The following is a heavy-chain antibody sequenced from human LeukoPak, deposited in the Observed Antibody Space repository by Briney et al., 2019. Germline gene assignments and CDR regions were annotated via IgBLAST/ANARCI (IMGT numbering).Heavy chain of an antibody. V-gene: IGHV3-9*01. CDR2: ISWNSGSI. CDR3: AKDGDSRDGHNSDYYYGMDV. D-gene: IGHD5-24*01. CDR1: GFTFDDYA. Sequence: GRSLRLSCAASGFTFDDYAMHWVRQAPGKGLEWVSGISWNSGSIGYADSVKGRFTISRDNAKNSLYLQMNSLRAEDTALYYCAKDGDSRDGHNSDYYYGMDVWGQGTTVTVSS. J-gene: IGHJ6*02.